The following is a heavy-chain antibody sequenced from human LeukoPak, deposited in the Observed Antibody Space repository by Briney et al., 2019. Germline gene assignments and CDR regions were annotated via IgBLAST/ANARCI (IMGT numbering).Heavy chain of an antibody. Sequence: SETLSLTCTVSGDSMSDMTYYWVWIRQPPGKGLEWIGNVFHSGNTHYNPSLKSRVTISVDTSKNQFSLKLSSVTAADTAVYYCARYGRQLSNWYFDLWGRGTLVTVSS. D-gene: IGHD5-18*01. CDR2: VFHSGNT. J-gene: IGHJ2*01. V-gene: IGHV4-39*07. CDR3: ARYGRQLSNWYFDL. CDR1: GDSMSDMTYY.